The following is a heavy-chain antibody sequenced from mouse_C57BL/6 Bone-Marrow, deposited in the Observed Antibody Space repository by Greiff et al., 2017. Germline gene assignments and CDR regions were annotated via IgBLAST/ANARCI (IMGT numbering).Heavy chain of an antibody. J-gene: IGHJ2*01. CDR1: GFTFSDYY. CDR3: ARVHYGSSPYYFDY. Sequence: EVKLMESEGGLVQPGSSMKLSCTASGFTFSDYYMAWVRQVPEKGLEWVANINYDGSSTYYLDSLKSRFIISRDNAKNILYLQMSSLKSEDTATYYCARVHYGSSPYYFDYWGQGTTLTVSS. CDR2: INYDGSST. V-gene: IGHV5-16*01. D-gene: IGHD1-1*01.